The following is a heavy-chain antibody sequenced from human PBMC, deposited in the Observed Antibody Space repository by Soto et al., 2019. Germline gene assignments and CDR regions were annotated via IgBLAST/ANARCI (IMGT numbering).Heavy chain of an antibody. CDR3: ARGVQPYGSDY. V-gene: IGHV3-48*01. J-gene: IGHJ4*02. D-gene: IGHD3-10*01. CDR1: GFTYSSYS. CDR2: ISSSSSTI. Sequence: EVQLVDSGGGLVQPGGSLRLSCAASGFTYSSYSMNWVRQAPGKGLEWVSYISSSSSTIYYADSVKGRFTISRDNAKNSLYLQMNSMRAEDTAVYYCARGVQPYGSDYWGQGNLVTVSS.